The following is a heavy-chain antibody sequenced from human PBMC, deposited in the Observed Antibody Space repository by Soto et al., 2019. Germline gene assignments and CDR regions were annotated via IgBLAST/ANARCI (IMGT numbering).Heavy chain of an antibody. CDR1: GFTISSHW. J-gene: IGHJ4*02. V-gene: IGHV3-7*03. CDR2: IKEDGSDE. Sequence: EVQLVESGGGLVQPGGSLRLSCAASGFTISSHWMNWVRQAPGKGLEWVASIKEDGSDEYYVDSVRGRFTISRDNAKNSLYLQMNSLRAEDTAVYYCARDKNWNMDYWGQGTLVTVSS. D-gene: IGHD1-1*01. CDR3: ARDKNWNMDY.